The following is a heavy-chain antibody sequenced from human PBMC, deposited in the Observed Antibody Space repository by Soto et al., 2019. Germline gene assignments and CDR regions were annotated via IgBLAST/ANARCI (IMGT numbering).Heavy chain of an antibody. Sequence: PGGSLRLSCAASGFTFSSYAMHWVRQAPGKGLEWVAVISYDGSNKYYADSVKGRFTISGDNSKNTLYLQMNSLRAEDTAVYYCAREGGAIAVAGTYYYYGMDVWGQGTTVTVSS. V-gene: IGHV3-30-3*01. CDR3: AREGGAIAVAGTYYYYGMDV. D-gene: IGHD6-19*01. CDR2: ISYDGSNK. J-gene: IGHJ6*02. CDR1: GFTFSSYA.